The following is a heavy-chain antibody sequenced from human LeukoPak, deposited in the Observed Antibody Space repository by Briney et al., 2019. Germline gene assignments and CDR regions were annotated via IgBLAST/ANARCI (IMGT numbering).Heavy chain of an antibody. CDR3: ARRSDSGADDGEDYFDY. D-gene: IGHD1-26*01. J-gene: IGHJ4*02. Sequence: SETLSLTCTVSGGSITSSTFYWGWIRQPPGKGLEWIGSVYYDESTYLNPSLKSRVTMSLDTSTNQFSLRLTSVTATDTAVYYCARRSDSGADDGEDYFDYWGQGTLVTVSS. CDR1: GGSITSSTFY. CDR2: VYYDEST. V-gene: IGHV4-39*01.